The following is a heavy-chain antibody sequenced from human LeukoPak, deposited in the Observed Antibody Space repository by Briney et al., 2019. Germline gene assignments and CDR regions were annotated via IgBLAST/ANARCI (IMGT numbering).Heavy chain of an antibody. V-gene: IGHV1-69*05. CDR3: ARSRVRASGPRQ. CDR1: GGTFSSYA. J-gene: IGHJ4*02. CDR2: IIPIFGTA. Sequence: GASVKVSCKASGGTFSSYAISWVRQAPGQGLEWMGGIIPIFGTANYAQKFQGSVTITTDESTSTAYMELSSLRSEGTAVYYCARSRVRASGPRQWGEGTRVTVSS. D-gene: IGHD1-26*01.